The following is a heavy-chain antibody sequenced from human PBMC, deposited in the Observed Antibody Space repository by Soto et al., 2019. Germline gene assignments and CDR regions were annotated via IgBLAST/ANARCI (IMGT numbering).Heavy chain of an antibody. CDR1: GFTFGTYA. Sequence: PWCPPRLSCAASGFTFGTYAMRCVRRAPGKGLEWLSFISASGDTTYYADSVKGRFTISRDNSKNTLYIQMNSHRAPATAIYYCAKGAWLDDWGLG. V-gene: IGHV3-23*01. J-gene: IGHJ4*02. CDR2: ISASGDTT. D-gene: IGHD5-12*01. CDR3: AKGAWLDD.